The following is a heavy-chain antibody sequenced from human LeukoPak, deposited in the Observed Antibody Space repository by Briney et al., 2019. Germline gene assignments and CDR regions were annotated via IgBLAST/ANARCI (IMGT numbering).Heavy chain of an antibody. J-gene: IGHJ4*02. CDR2: IYYSGST. CDR1: GGSISSSSYY. Sequence: SETLSLTCTVSGGSISSSSYYWGWIRQPPGKGLEWIGSIYYSGSTYYNPSLKRRVTISVDTSKNQFSLKLSSVTAADTTVYFCACQEYSILFDSWGRGTLVTVSS. D-gene: IGHD6-6*01. CDR3: ACQEYSILFDS. V-gene: IGHV4-39*07.